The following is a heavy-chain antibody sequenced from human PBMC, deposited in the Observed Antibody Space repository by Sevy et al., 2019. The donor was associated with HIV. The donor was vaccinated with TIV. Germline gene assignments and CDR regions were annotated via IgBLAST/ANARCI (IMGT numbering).Heavy chain of an antibody. Sequence: GGSLRLSCAASGFTFSSYGMHWVRQAPGKGLEWVAVISYDGSNKYYAHSVKGRFTISRDNSKNTLYLQMNSLRAEDTAVYYCAKDGPRWGYDSSGYYGKYYFDYWGQGTLVTVSS. CDR2: ISYDGSNK. CDR1: GFTFSSYG. J-gene: IGHJ4*02. D-gene: IGHD3-22*01. V-gene: IGHV3-30*18. CDR3: AKDGPRWGYDSSGYYGKYYFDY.